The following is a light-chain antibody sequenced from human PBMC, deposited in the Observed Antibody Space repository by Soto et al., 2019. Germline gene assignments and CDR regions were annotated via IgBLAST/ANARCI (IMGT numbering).Light chain of an antibody. J-gene: IGKJ5*01. V-gene: IGKV3-20*01. CDR1: QSVSSSD. Sequence: EIVLTQSPGTLSLSPGEGATLSCRASQSVSSSDIAWYQQRPGQTPSLLIYGESTRATGITDRFSGSGSETHFTLSISRLEPGDFAVYYWPQFGGTTFTFGQGPRLEIK. CDR2: GES. CDR3: PQFGGTTFT.